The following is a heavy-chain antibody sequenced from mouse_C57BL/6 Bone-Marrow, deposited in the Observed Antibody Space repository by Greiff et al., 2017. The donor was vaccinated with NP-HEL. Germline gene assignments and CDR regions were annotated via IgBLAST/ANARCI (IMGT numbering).Heavy chain of an antibody. CDR1: GFNIKDDY. Sequence: VHVKQSGAELVRPGASVKLSCTASGFNIKDDYMHWVKQRPEQGLEWIGWIDPENGDTEYASKFQGKATITADTSSNTAYLQLSSLTSEDTAVYYCTTCYYGSSYVYAMDYWGQGTSVTVSS. J-gene: IGHJ4*01. CDR2: IDPENGDT. D-gene: IGHD1-1*01. CDR3: TTCYYGSSYVYAMDY. V-gene: IGHV14-4*01.